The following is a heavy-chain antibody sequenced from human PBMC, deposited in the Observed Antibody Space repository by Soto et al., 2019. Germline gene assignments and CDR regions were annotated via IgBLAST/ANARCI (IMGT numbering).Heavy chain of an antibody. J-gene: IGHJ5*02. D-gene: IGHD6-13*01. CDR2: ISGSGGST. Sequence: GGSLRLSCAASGFTFSSYAMSWVRQAPGKGLEWVSAISGSGGSTYYADSVKGRFTISRDNSKNTLYLQMNSLRAEDTAVYYCAKHQDGRSSSWDRDWFDPWGQGTLVTVSS. CDR3: AKHQDGRSSSWDRDWFDP. CDR1: GFTFSSYA. V-gene: IGHV3-23*01.